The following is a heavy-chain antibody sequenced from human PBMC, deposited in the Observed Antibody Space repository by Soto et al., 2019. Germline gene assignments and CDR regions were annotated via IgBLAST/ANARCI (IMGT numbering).Heavy chain of an antibody. V-gene: IGHV4-31*03. D-gene: IGHD2-8*01. CDR3: ARGYWTNGVCDDAFDI. CDR1: GGSISSGGYY. Sequence: SETLSLTCTVSGGSISSGGYYWSWIRQHPGKGLEWIGYIYYSGSTYYNPSLKSRVTISVDTSKNQFSLKLSSVTAADTAVYYCARGYWTNGVCDDAFDIWGQGTMVTVSS. CDR2: IYYSGST. J-gene: IGHJ3*02.